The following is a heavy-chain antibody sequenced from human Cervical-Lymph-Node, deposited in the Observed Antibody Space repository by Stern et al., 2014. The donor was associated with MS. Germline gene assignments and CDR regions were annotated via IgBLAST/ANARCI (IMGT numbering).Heavy chain of an antibody. V-gene: IGHV3-48*02. CDR3: ARANYDFWSGNSSFQRYYYGMDV. CDR1: GFTFSTYS. CDR2: IRSNRSTN. D-gene: IGHD3-3*01. Sequence: EVQLVESGGGLVKPGGSLRLSCAASGFTFSTYSMNWVRQAPGKGLVWISYIRSNRSTNTYADSVKGRFTISRDNAKNSLYLQMNSLRDEDTAVYYCARANYDFWSGNSSFQRYYYGMDVWGQGTTVTVSS. J-gene: IGHJ6*02.